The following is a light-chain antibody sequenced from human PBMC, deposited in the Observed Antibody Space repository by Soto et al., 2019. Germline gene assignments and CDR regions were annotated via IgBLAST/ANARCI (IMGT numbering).Light chain of an antibody. J-gene: IGLJ1*01. CDR2: EVS. CDR3: SSYTSSSSLYV. Sequence: QSVLTQPASVSVSPGQSITISCTGSRSDIGGYKYVSWYQQHPGKAPKLLIYEVSVRPSGITDRFSGSKSGITASLTISGLQSEDEAVYYCSSYTSSSSLYVFGSGTKVTVL. V-gene: IGLV2-14*01. CDR1: RSDIGGYKY.